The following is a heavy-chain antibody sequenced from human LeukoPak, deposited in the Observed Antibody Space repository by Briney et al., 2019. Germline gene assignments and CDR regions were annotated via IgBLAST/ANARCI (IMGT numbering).Heavy chain of an antibody. CDR3: AREYGITMIVVAPGAFDI. J-gene: IGHJ3*02. V-gene: IGHV3-7*01. CDR1: GFTFSSYW. CDR2: IKQDGSEK. D-gene: IGHD3-22*01. Sequence: AGGSLRLSCAASGFTFSSYWMSWVPQAQGKGLEWVANIKQDGSEKYYVDSVKGRFTISRDNAKNSLYLQMNSLRAEDTAVYYCAREYGITMIVVAPGAFDIWGQGTMVTVSS.